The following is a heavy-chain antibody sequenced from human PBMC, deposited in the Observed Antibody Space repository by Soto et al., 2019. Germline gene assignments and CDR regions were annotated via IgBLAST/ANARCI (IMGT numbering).Heavy chain of an antibody. J-gene: IGHJ6*03. Sequence: EVQLVESGGGLVQPGRSLRLACAASGFTFDQYTMHWVRQAPGKGLEWVSSITWHSGTIGYADSVKGRFTISRDNAKNSLYLLMNSLRGEDTALYYCAKEMITFGDFNYYYMDVWGNGTTVTVSS. V-gene: IGHV3-9*01. CDR3: AKEMITFGDFNYYYMDV. CDR1: GFTFDQYT. CDR2: ITWHSGTI. D-gene: IGHD3-16*01.